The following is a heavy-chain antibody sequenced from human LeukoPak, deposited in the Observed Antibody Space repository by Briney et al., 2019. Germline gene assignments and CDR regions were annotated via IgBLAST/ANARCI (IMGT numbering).Heavy chain of an antibody. Sequence: GGSLRLSCAASGFTFSSYGMHRVRQAPGKGLEWVAFIRYDGSNKYYADSVKGRFTISRDNSKNTLYLQMNSLRAEDTAVYYCAKDQSRAMDVWAKGPRSPSP. CDR3: AKDQSRAMDV. D-gene: IGHD3-10*01. J-gene: IGHJ6*03. CDR1: GFTFSSYG. CDR2: IRYDGSNK. V-gene: IGHV3-30*02.